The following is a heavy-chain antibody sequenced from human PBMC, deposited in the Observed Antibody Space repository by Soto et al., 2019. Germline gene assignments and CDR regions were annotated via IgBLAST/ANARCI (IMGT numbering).Heavy chain of an antibody. J-gene: IGHJ5*02. D-gene: IGHD4-17*01. CDR1: GGTFSSYA. V-gene: IGHV1-69*12. CDR3: AIGGDYFLSRSCFDP. CDR2: IIPLFGTA. Sequence: QVQLVQSGAEVKKPGSSVKVSCKASGGTFSSYAISWVRQAPGQGLEWMGGIIPLFGTANYAQKLQGRVTVSAGEVTSTAYLDLSSLRSEDTAVYYCAIGGDYFLSRSCFDPWGQGTLVTVSS.